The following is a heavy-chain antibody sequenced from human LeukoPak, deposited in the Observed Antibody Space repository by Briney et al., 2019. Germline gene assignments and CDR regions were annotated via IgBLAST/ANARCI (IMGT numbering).Heavy chain of an antibody. D-gene: IGHD2-2*01. J-gene: IGHJ5*02. CDR2: ISSSSSYI. V-gene: IGHV3-21*01. CDR3: ARGVVPAALNWFDP. Sequence: GGSLRLSCAASGFTFSSYSMNWVRQAPGKGLEWVSSISSSSSYIYYADSVKGRFTISRDNAKNSLYLQMNSLRAEDTAVYYCARGVVPAALNWFDPWGQGTLVIVSS. CDR1: GFTFSSYS.